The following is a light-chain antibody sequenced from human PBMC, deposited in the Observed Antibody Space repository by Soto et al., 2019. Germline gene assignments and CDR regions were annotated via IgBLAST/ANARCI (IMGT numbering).Light chain of an antibody. Sequence: DIQMTQSPSSLSASVGDRVTITCRASQSINNYLNWFQQKPGNAPYLVISTASSLQSGVPSRFSGSGSGTEFTLTISSLQPEDSTTYYCLQTYNIPRTFGQGTKVEI. CDR2: TAS. CDR1: QSINNY. V-gene: IGKV1-39*01. CDR3: LQTYNIPRT. J-gene: IGKJ1*01.